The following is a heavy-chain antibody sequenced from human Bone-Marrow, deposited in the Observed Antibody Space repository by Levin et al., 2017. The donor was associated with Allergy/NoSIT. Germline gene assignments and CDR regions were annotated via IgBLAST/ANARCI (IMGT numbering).Heavy chain of an antibody. CDR1: GYTFMSYD. V-gene: IGHV1-8*01. J-gene: IGHJ4*02. CDR3: GRARGYSSKEY. Sequence: ASVKVSCKTSGYTFMSYDIHWVRQAAGQGLEWMGWMSANSGNTVYAPKFQGRVTLTRNTSISTAYMELNSLRSEDTALYYCGRARGYSSKEYWGQGTRLTVSS. CDR2: MSANSGNT. D-gene: IGHD6-13*01.